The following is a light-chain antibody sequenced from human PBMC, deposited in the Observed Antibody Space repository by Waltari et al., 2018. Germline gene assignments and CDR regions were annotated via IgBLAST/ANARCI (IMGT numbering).Light chain of an antibody. Sequence: DIVMTQSPLSLPVTPGEPASISCRSSQSLLHSNGYNYLDWYLQKPGQSPQLLIYLGSNRASWVPDRFSGSGSGTDFTLKISRVEAEDVGVYYCMQALQTLGTFGQGTKVEIK. CDR1: QSLLHSNGYNY. V-gene: IGKV2-28*01. CDR3: MQALQTLGT. CDR2: LGS. J-gene: IGKJ1*01.